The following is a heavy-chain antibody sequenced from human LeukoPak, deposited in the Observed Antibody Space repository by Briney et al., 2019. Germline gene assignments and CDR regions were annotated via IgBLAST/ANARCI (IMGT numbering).Heavy chain of an antibody. CDR3: AKVGGYLRGSYFHFDY. CDR1: GFTFSSYG. J-gene: IGHJ4*02. CDR2: IRYDVSNK. Sequence: GRSLRLSCAASGFTFSSYGMHWVRQAPGKGLEWVAFIRYDVSNKYYADSVKGRFTISRDNSKNTLYLQMNSLRAEDTAVYYCAKVGGYLRGSYFHFDYWGQGTLVTVS. D-gene: IGHD1-26*01. V-gene: IGHV3-30*02.